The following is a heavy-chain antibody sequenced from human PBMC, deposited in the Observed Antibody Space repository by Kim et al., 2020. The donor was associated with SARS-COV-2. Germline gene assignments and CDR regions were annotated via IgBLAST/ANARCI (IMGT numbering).Heavy chain of an antibody. Sequence: QKFQGRVTITADESTSTAYMELSSLRSEDTAVYYCARYSSGYYYYYGMDVWGQGTTVTVSS. D-gene: IGHD6-19*01. CDR3: ARYSSGYYYYYGMDV. V-gene: IGHV1-69*01. J-gene: IGHJ6*02.